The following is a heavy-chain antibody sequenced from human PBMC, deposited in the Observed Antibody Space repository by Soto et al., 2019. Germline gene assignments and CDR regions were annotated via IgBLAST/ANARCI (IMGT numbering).Heavy chain of an antibody. CDR1: GFTFSGYG. D-gene: IGHD5-18*01. Sequence: PGGSLRLSCAASGFTFSGYGMNWVRQAPGKGLEWVAITRHDGSNTYYADSVRGRFTISRDNSKKTLYLQMDSLRAEDTAVYYCARVNKRGYSYVGLFDYWGQGTLVTVSS. CDR3: ARVNKRGYSYVGLFDY. J-gene: IGHJ4*02. V-gene: IGHV3-30*02. CDR2: TRHDGSNT.